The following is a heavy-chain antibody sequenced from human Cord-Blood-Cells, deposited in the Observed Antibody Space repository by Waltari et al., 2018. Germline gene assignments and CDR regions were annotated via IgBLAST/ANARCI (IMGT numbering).Heavy chain of an antibody. D-gene: IGHD2-2*01. J-gene: IGHJ3*02. CDR2: IYHSGST. CDR3: ARGYCSSTSCYDAFDI. Sequence: VQLQESGPGLVKPSGTLSLTCAVSGGSISSSHWWSWVLQPPGQGLEWLGEIYHSGSTNYNPSLKRRVTISVDKSKNQFSLKLSSVTAADTAVYYCARGYCSSTSCYDAFDIWGQGTMVTVSS. V-gene: IGHV4-4*02. CDR1: GGSISSSHW.